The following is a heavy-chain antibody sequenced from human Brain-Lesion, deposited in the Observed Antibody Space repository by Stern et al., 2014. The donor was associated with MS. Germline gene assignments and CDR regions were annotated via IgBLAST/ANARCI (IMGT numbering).Heavy chain of an antibody. J-gene: IGHJ5*02. Sequence: QLQLQESGPGLVKPSETLSLTCTVAGGSVSSTSYAWAWIRQPPGKGLEWIGTIYYSGNTYYTPSLKIRLTFSLDTPKNQFSLRLGSVTAADTAVYYCAGEEDIRYCSGGSCTGNWFDPWGQGTLVTVSS. CDR2: IYYSGNT. CDR3: AGEEDIRYCSGGSCTGNWFDP. CDR1: GGSVSSTSYA. D-gene: IGHD2-15*01. V-gene: IGHV4-39*01.